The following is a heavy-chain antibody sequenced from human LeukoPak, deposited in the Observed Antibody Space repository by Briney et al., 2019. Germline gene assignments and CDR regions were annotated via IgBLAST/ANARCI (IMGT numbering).Heavy chain of an antibody. V-gene: IGHV3-53*01. CDR3: ARVSYYDSSGYYFLSYVDY. D-gene: IGHD3-22*01. CDR1: GFTFNNYV. Sequence: GGSLRLSCAASGFTFNNYVMNWVRQAPGKGLEWVSVIYGDGSTFYADSVRGRFTISRDSSKNTLYLQMNSLGAEDTAVYYCARVSYYDSSGYYFLSYVDYWGQGTLVTVSS. CDR2: IYGDGST. J-gene: IGHJ4*02.